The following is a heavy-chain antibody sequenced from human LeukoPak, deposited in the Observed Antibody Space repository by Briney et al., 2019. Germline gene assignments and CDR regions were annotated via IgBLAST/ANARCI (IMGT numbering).Heavy chain of an antibody. Sequence: GGSLRLSCAASGFTFRSYSLNWVRQAAGKGLEWLSYISSSSSSTYYADSVQGRFTISRDYAKNSLYLQMNSLRAEDTAVYYCARCSSGTTLGGYYYYYYMDVWGKGTTVTVSS. CDR3: ARCSSGTTLGGYYYYYYMDV. CDR1: GFTFRSYS. CDR2: ISSSSSST. J-gene: IGHJ6*03. V-gene: IGHV3-48*01. D-gene: IGHD6-19*01.